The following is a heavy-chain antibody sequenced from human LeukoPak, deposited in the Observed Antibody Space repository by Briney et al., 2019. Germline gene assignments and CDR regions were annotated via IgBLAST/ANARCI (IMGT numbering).Heavy chain of an antibody. Sequence: GGSLRLSCAASGFTFSSYATHWVRQAPGKGLEWVAVISYDGSNKYYADSVKGRFTISRDNSKNTLYLQMNSLRAEDTAVYYCSSPRYTAMASDYWGQGTLVTVSS. D-gene: IGHD5-18*01. CDR1: GFTFSSYA. V-gene: IGHV3-30-3*01. CDR3: SSPRYTAMASDY. J-gene: IGHJ4*02. CDR2: ISYDGSNK.